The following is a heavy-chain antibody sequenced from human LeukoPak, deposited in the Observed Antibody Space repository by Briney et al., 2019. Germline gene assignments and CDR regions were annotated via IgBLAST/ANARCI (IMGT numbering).Heavy chain of an antibody. CDR3: TKSGPPDPY. J-gene: IGHJ3*01. CDR1: GRTVDSND. Sequence: PGGSLRLSCAASGRTVDSNDMSWVRQAPGKRLEGVAILYSGGRTYYGDSVEGRLPISRENSRHTLFLKMNSLSAEDTAMYYCTKSGPPDPYWGQGTMVTVSS. D-gene: IGHD1-14*01. CDR2: LYSGGRT. V-gene: IGHV3-53*01.